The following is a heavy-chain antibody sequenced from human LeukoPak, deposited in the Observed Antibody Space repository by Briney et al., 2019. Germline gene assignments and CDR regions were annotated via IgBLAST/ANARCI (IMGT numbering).Heavy chain of an antibody. CDR2: ISGSGSTT. D-gene: IGHD3-3*01. CDR3: AKGYDFWSGYYSGNDAFDI. J-gene: IGHJ3*02. CDR1: GFTFRSKA. Sequence: GGSLRLSCAASGFTFRSKAMSWVRQAPGKGLEWVSAISGSGSTTYYADSVKGRFTISRDNSKNTLYLQMNSLRAEDTAVYYCAKGYDFWSGYYSGNDAFDIWGQGTMVTVSS. V-gene: IGHV3-23*01.